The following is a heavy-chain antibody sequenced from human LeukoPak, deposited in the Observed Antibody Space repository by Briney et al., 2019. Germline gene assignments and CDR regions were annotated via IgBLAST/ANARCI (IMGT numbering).Heavy chain of an antibody. Sequence: ASVKVSCKASGGTFSSYAISWVRQAPGQGLEWMGRIIPILGIANYAQKFQGRVTITADKSTSTAYMELSSLRSEDTAVYYCARDSPHDRVEPWGQGTLVTVSS. D-gene: IGHD3-22*01. CDR2: IIPILGIA. J-gene: IGHJ4*02. CDR3: ARDSPHDRVEP. CDR1: GGTFSSYA. V-gene: IGHV1-69*04.